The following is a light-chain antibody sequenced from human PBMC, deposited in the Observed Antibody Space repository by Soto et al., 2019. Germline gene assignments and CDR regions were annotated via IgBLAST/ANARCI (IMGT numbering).Light chain of an antibody. Sequence: QSVLTQPASVSGSPGQSITISCTGGSSDVGGRDYVSWYQQHPGKAPKVIIYEVTRWPSGVSGRFSGSKSGNTASLTISGLQPEDEADYYCSSFTNRNTWVFGGGTKVTVL. J-gene: IGLJ3*02. CDR3: SSFTNRNTWV. CDR1: SSDVGGRDY. V-gene: IGLV2-14*01. CDR2: EVT.